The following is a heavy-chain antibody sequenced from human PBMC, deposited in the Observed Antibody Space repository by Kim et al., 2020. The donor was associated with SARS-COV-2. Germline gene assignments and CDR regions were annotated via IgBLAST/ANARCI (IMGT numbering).Heavy chain of an antibody. CDR2: IYYSGST. CDR3: ARPEASVAVAGDWYLDL. D-gene: IGHD6-19*01. CDR1: GGSISSSSYY. J-gene: IGHJ2*01. V-gene: IGHV4-39*01. Sequence: SETLSLTCTVSGGSISSSSYYWGWIRQPPGKGLEWIGSIYYSGSTYYNPSLKSRVTISVDTSKNQFSLKLSSVTAADTAVYYCARPEASVAVAGDWYLDLWGRGTLVTVSS.